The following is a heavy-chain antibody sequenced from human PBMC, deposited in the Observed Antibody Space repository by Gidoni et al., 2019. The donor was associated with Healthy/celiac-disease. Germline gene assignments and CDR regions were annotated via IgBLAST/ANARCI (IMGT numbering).Heavy chain of an antibody. Sequence: QVQLQQWGAGLLKPSATLSLTCAVYGGSFSGYYGSWIRQPPGKGLEWIGEINHSGSTNYNPSLKSRVTISVDTSKTQFSLKLSSVTAADTAVYYCARGYRSTLWYWGQGTLVTVSS. CDR3: ARGYRSTLWY. J-gene: IGHJ4*02. D-gene: IGHD2-2*01. CDR1: GGSFSGYY. CDR2: INHSGST. V-gene: IGHV4-34*01.